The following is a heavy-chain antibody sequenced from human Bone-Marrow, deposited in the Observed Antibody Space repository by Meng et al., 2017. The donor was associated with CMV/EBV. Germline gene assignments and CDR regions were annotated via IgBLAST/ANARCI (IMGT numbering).Heavy chain of an antibody. D-gene: IGHD6-19*01. CDR3: ARLIAVAGTGDY. Sequence: GGSLRLSCAASGFTFSNYAIHWVRQAPGKGLEWVAVISYDGSNEYYSDSVKGRFTISRDNSKNTLYLQMNSLRAEDTAVYYCARLIAVAGTGDYWGQGNLVTGSS. V-gene: IGHV3-30*04. CDR2: ISYDGSNE. CDR1: GFTFSNYA. J-gene: IGHJ4*02.